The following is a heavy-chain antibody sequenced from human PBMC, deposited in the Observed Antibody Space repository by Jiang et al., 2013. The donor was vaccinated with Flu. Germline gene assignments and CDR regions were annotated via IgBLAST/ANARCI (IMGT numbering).Heavy chain of an antibody. D-gene: IGHD1-26*01. CDR2: ISFIGRT. V-gene: IGHV4-39*01. CDR1: GGSVSTSPSY. J-gene: IGHJ4*02. CDR3: ARQTSGSLDF. Sequence: LLKPSETLSLTCTVSGGSVSTSPSYWAWIRQSTGKGLEWIAGISFIGRTYYNPSLERRLTISADTSKSQISLKLNSVTAADTAKYYCARQTSGSLDFWGQGILVTVSS.